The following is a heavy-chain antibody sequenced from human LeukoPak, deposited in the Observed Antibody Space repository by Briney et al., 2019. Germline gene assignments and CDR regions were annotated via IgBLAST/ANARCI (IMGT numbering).Heavy chain of an antibody. D-gene: IGHD6-13*01. CDR2: INHSGST. Sequence: PSETLSLTCAVYGGSFSGYYWSWIRQPPGKGLEWIGEINHSGSTNYNPSLKNRVTISVDTSKNQFSLKLSSVTAADTAVYYCARGEEGIAAAGPYFDYWGQGTLVTVSS. CDR3: ARGEEGIAAAGPYFDY. V-gene: IGHV4-34*01. CDR1: GGSFSGYY. J-gene: IGHJ4*02.